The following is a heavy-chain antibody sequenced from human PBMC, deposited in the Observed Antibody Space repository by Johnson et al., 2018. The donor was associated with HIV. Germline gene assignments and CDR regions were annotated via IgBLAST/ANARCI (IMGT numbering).Heavy chain of an antibody. D-gene: IGHD4-17*01. J-gene: IGHJ3*02. V-gene: IGHV3-20*04. Sequence: VQLVESGGGVVRPGGSLRLSCAASGFTFDDYGMSWVRQAPGKGLEWVSGINWNGGSTGYANSVKGRFTISRDNSKNTLYLQMGSLRAEDMAVYYCARPRTTVTQVDAFDIWGQGTMVTVSS. CDR2: INWNGGST. CDR3: ARPRTTVTQVDAFDI. CDR1: GFTFDDYG.